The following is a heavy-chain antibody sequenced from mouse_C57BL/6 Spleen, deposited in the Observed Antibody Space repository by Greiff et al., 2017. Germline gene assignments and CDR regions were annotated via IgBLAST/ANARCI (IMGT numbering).Heavy chain of an antibody. CDR1: GYSITSGYY. CDR3: ARDQDGSSYFDY. Sequence: VQLKQSGPGLVKPSQSLSLTCSVTGYSITSGYYWNWIRQFPGNKLEWMGYISYDGSNNYNPSLKNLISITRDTSKNQFFLKLNSVTTEDTATYYCARDQDGSSYFDYWGQGTTLTVSS. D-gene: IGHD1-1*01. J-gene: IGHJ2*01. CDR2: ISYDGSN. V-gene: IGHV3-6*01.